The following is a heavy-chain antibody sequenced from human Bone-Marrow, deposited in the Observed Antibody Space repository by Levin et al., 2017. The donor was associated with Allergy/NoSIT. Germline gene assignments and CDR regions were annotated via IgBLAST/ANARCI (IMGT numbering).Heavy chain of an antibody. V-gene: IGHV3-30*18. CDR2: ISYDGNKK. J-gene: IGHJ4*02. Sequence: PGGSLRLSCAASGFSFSRYGMHWVRQAPGKGLEWVAVISYDGNKKTYADSVKARFTISRDNAMNTLYLRMNSLRAEDTAVYYCAKDPRDGYNPPNFDYWGQGILVTVSS. D-gene: IGHD5-24*01. CDR3: AKDPRDGYNPPNFDY. CDR1: GFSFSRYG.